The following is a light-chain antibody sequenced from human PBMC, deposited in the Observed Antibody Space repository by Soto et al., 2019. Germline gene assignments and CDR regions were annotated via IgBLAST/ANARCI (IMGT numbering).Light chain of an antibody. CDR1: QSISSY. CDR2: AAS. CDR3: QQSYSTPRT. Sequence: DIQMTQSPSSLSASVGDRVTITCRASQSISSYLNWYQQKPGKAPKLLIYAASSLQSVVPSRFSGSGSGTDFTLTISSLQPEDFATYYCQQSYSTPRTFCQATKVEIK. J-gene: IGKJ1*01. V-gene: IGKV1-39*01.